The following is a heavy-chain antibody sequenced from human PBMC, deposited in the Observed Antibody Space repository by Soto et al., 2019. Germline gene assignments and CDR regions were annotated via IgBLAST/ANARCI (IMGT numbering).Heavy chain of an antibody. CDR1: GFTFSSYW. D-gene: IGHD5-12*01. J-gene: IGHJ4*02. CDR2: IKGDGSET. CDR3: LRGNSGYGNFDS. V-gene: IGHV3-74*01. Sequence: QTGGSLRLSCAASGFTFSSYWMHWVRQAPGKGLVWVSRIKGDGSETNYADSVKGRFTISRDNAKNTLYLQLNSLRAEDTAVYYCLRGNSGYGNFDSWGQGTRVTVS.